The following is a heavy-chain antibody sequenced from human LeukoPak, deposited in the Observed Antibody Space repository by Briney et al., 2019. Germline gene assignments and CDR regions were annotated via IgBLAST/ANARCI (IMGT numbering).Heavy chain of an antibody. V-gene: IGHV1-18*01. Sequence: ASVKVSCKASGYTFTNYGISWMRQAPGQGLEWMGWISAYNGNTNYAQKLQGRVTMTTDTSTSTAYMELRSLRSDDTAVYYCARGVAPDYYESSGYCCWGQGTMVTVSS. J-gene: IGHJ4*02. CDR3: ARGVAPDYYESSGYCC. D-gene: IGHD3-22*01. CDR1: GYTFTNYG. CDR2: ISAYNGNT.